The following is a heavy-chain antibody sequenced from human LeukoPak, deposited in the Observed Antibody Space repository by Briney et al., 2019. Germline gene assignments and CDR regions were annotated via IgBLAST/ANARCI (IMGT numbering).Heavy chain of an antibody. D-gene: IGHD3-10*01. CDR3: ARDLERTPRFGELFRSGIPDY. CDR1: GYTFTSYG. CDR2: ISAYSGNT. Sequence: GASVKVSCKASGYTFTSYGISWVRQAPGQGLEWMGWISAYSGNTNYAQKLQGRVTMTTDTSTSTAYMELSSLRSEDTAVYYCARDLERTPRFGELFRSGIPDYWGQGTLVTVSS. J-gene: IGHJ4*02. V-gene: IGHV1-18*01.